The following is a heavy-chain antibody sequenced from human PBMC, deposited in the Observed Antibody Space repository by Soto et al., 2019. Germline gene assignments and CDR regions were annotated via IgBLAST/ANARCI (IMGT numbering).Heavy chain of an antibody. CDR1: GYSFTDYY. J-gene: IGHJ4*02. V-gene: IGHV1-2*02. CDR3: ARDSPPLAYCGGDCYSIDY. Sequence: ASVKVSCKTSGYSFTDYYMHWVRQAPGQGLEWMGWINPNSGGTNYPRKFQCRVTMTRDTSLNTVYMDVTRLRSDDTAVYYCARDSPPLAYCGGDCYSIDYWGPGTLVTVSS. D-gene: IGHD2-21*02. CDR2: INPNSGGT.